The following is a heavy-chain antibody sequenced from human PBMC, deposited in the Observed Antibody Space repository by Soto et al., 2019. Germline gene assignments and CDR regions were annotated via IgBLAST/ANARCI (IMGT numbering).Heavy chain of an antibody. D-gene: IGHD4-4*01. CDR3: ARDRGDYSNYVISYGMDV. V-gene: IGHV3-33*01. Sequence: QVQLVESGGGVVQPGRSLRLSCAASGFTFSSYGMHWVRQAPGKGLEWVAVIWYDGSNKYYADSVKGRFTISRDNSKNTLYLQMNSLSAEDTAVYYCARDRGDYSNYVISYGMDVWGQGTTVTVSS. J-gene: IGHJ6*02. CDR1: GFTFSSYG. CDR2: IWYDGSNK.